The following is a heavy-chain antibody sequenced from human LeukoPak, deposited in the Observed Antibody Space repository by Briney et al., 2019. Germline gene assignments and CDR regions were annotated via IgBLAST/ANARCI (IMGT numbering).Heavy chain of an antibody. CDR2: IYPRDGST. Sequence: ASVKVSCKASGYTFTSNYIHWVRQAPGQGLGWMGMIYPRDGSTSYAQKFQGRVTVTRDTSTSTVHMELSGLRSEDTAVHYCARDQEGFDYWGQGTLVTVSS. J-gene: IGHJ4*02. V-gene: IGHV1-46*01. CDR3: ARDQEGFDY. CDR1: GYTFTSNY.